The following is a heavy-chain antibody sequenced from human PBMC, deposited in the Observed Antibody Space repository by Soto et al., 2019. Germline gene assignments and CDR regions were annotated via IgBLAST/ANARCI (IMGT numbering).Heavy chain of an antibody. D-gene: IGHD2-2*01. V-gene: IGHV3-21*06. CDR1: GCTFTTYS. CDR2: IGSSSNYI. J-gene: IGHJ6*02. Sequence: GGSLRLSCAASGCTFTTYSLTWIRQAPGKGLEWVASIGSSSNYIYYADSVKGRITISRDNDKNSLFLQMNSARDDDTAIYYCATLTYCSSASCPNNHYVTYVWGQGATVTVSS. CDR3: ATLTYCSSASCPNNHYVTYV.